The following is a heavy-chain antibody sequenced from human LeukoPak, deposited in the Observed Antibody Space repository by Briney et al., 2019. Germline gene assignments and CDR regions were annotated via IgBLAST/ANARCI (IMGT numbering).Heavy chain of an antibody. Sequence: PGGSLRLSCAASGFTFSSYAMHWVRQAPGKGLKWVAVISYDGSNKYYADSVKGRFTISRDNSKNTLYLQMNSLRAGDTAVYYCARDDGSSWYAGYYFDYWGQGTLVTVSS. CDR2: ISYDGSNK. J-gene: IGHJ4*02. CDR3: ARDDGSSWYAGYYFDY. CDR1: GFTFSSYA. D-gene: IGHD6-13*01. V-gene: IGHV3-30-3*01.